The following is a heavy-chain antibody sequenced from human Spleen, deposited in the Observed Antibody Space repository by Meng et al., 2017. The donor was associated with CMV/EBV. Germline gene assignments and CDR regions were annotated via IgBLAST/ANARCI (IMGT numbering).Heavy chain of an antibody. CDR3: ARGHRGSSGCFDY. V-gene: IGHV4-34*01. Sequence: WAVDSGSFSGYYWTWIRQPPWKGLEWIGDINHSGSNRYNPSLTSRVTTSVDTSKNQFSLRVSSVTAADTAVYYCARGHRGSSGCFDYWGPGTLVTVSS. D-gene: IGHD6-6*01. J-gene: IGHJ4*02. CDR1: SGSFSGYY. CDR2: INHSGSN.